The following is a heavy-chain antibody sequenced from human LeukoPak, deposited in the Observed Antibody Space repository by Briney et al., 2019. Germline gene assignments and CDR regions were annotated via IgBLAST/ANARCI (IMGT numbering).Heavy chain of an antibody. CDR1: GVSVNSRY. CDR2: IHYSGAT. CDR3: AREDPLTAHFDY. D-gene: IGHD2-21*02. J-gene: IGHJ4*02. V-gene: IGHV4-59*02. Sequence: SETLSLTCSVSGVSVNSRYWSWVRPPPEKGLEWIGYIHYSGATNYNPSLKSRVSISIDTPRNQFSLSLSSVTAADTAVYYCAREDPLTAHFDYWGQGTLVTVSS.